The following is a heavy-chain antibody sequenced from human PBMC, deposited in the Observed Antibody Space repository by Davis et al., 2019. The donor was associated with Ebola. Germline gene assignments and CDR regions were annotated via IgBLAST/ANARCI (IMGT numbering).Heavy chain of an antibody. CDR2: ISGSGDAT. CDR3: AKSDCSDIGCKLINF. Sequence: GESLKISCAASGFTFNNYAMHWVRQAPGKGLEWVSRISGSGDATNYAGSVQGRFAVSRDNSKNTLYLQMNSLIVEDTARYYCAKSDCSDIGCKLINFWGQGTLVTVSS. J-gene: IGHJ4*02. CDR1: GFTFNNYA. V-gene: IGHV3-23*01. D-gene: IGHD2-15*01.